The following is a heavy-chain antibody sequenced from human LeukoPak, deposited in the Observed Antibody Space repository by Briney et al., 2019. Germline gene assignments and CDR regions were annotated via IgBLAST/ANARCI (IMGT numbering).Heavy chain of an antibody. V-gene: IGHV3-23*01. D-gene: IGHD5-18*01. Sequence: GGSLRLSCAASGFTFSSYAMGWVRQAPGKGLEWVSAITASGGNTYYADSVKGRFTISRDNSKNTLYLQMNSLRAEDTAVYYCAKASGYSYGRPDYWGQGTLVTVSS. CDR2: ITASGGNT. J-gene: IGHJ4*02. CDR1: GFTFSSYA. CDR3: AKASGYSYGRPDY.